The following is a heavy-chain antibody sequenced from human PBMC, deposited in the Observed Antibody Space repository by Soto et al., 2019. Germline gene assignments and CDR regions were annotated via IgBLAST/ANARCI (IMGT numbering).Heavy chain of an antibody. CDR2: ISISSSDR. CDR3: VRGMNPLF. CDR1: GFTLRTYT. J-gene: IGHJ4*01. Sequence: PGGSLRLSCAASGFTLRTYTMNWVRQAPGKGLEWVSSISISSSDRYYADSVRGRFTISRDNAKNALYLQMNSLRADDTAVYFCVRGMNPLFGGQGTLVPVSP. V-gene: IGHV3-21*06.